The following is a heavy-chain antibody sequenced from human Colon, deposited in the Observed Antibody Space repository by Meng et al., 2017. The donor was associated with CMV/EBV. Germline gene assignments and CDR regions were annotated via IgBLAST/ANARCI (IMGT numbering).Heavy chain of an antibody. J-gene: IGHJ5*02. D-gene: IGHD3-3*01. CDR1: GGSIGSCY. CDR3: ARGLFTTLRWFAP. V-gene: IGHV4-59*12. Sequence: CDGSGGSIGSCYWGWLRQAPGQGLEGVGNIYCTGSTYSNPYIESRVTISLDTSKNQLSLNLTSATAADTAMYYCARGLFTTLRWFAPWGQGTLVTVSS. CDR2: IYCTGST.